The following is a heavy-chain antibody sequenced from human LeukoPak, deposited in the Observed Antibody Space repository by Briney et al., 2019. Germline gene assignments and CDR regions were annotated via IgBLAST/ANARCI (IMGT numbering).Heavy chain of an antibody. V-gene: IGHV3-7*05. CDR3: ARDVEGGTFDI. CDR2: IDQGGGSN. J-gene: IGHJ3*02. D-gene: IGHD3-16*01. Sequence: PGGSLRLSCAASGFTFSRFWMNWVRQAPGRGLEWVANIDQGGGSNNYVDSVKGRFTISRDNAKNSLFLEMSSLRADDTAVYFCARDVEGGTFDIWGQGTTVTVSS. CDR1: GFTFSRFW.